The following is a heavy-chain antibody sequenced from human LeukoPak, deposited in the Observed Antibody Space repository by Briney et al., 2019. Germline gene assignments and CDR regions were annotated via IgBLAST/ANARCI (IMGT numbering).Heavy chain of an antibody. CDR2: IIPIFGTA. CDR1: GGTFSSYA. CDR3: AKNVDTAMATYDY. V-gene: IGHV1-69*05. D-gene: IGHD5-18*01. Sequence: SVKVSCKASGGTFSSYAISWVRQAPGQGLEWMGRIIPIFGTANYAQKFQGRVTITTDESTSTAYMELSSLRSEDTAVYYCAKNVDTAMATYDYWAQGTLVTVSS. J-gene: IGHJ4*02.